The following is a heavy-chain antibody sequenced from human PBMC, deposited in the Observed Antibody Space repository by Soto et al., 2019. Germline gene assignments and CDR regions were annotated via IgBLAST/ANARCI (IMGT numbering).Heavy chain of an antibody. V-gene: IGHV3-30-3*01. Sequence: GGSLRLSCAASGFPFSIYAMHLVRQSPGKGLEWVAFISYDGSNKYYADSVKGRFTISRDNSKNTLYLQMNSLRAEDTAVYYCPTGYYDSSGYYSVRSPVELDYWRKGHMVTVSS. J-gene: IGHJ4*02. CDR3: PTGYYDSSGYYSVRSPVELDY. CDR1: GFPFSIYA. D-gene: IGHD3-22*01. CDR2: ISYDGSNK.